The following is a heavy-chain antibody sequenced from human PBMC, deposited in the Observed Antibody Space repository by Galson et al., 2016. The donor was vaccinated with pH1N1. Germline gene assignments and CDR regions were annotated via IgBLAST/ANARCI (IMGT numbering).Heavy chain of an antibody. D-gene: IGHD2-15*01. CDR1: GYTFTNYD. Sequence: SVKVSCKASGYTFTNYDINWVRQATGQGLEWMGWMNPNSGTTGYAQEFQGRVTITRNTSISTAYMELSSLRSEVTARSYFARVGCVSGSCRTGIHYYMGVWGEGTTVTVTS. CDR3: ARVGCVSGSCRTGIHYYMGV. CDR2: MNPNSGTT. V-gene: IGHV1-8*01. J-gene: IGHJ6*03.